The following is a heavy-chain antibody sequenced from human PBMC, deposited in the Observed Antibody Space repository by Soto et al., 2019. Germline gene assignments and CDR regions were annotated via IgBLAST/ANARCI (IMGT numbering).Heavy chain of an antibody. J-gene: IGHJ4*02. V-gene: IGHV3-11*01. CDR2: ISSSGSTI. Sequence: GGSLRLSCAASGFTFSDYYMSWIRQAPGKGLEWVSYISSSGSTIYYADSVKGRFTISRDNAKNSLYLQMNSLRAENTAVYYCARAESPAPLPSFELAYGAQGPLVPVSS. CDR3: ARAESPAPLPSFELAY. D-gene: IGHD2-2*01. CDR1: GFTFSDYY.